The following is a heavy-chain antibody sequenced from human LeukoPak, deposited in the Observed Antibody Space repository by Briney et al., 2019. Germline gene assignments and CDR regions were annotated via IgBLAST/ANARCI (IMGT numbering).Heavy chain of an antibody. CDR3: ARNLYCSSTSCYIYYYYGMDV. V-gene: IGHV3-30-3*01. CDR2: ISYDGSNK. D-gene: IGHD2-2*01. CDR1: GFTFSSYA. J-gene: IGHJ6*02. Sequence: GRSQRLSCAASGFTFSSYAVHWVRQAPGKGLEWVAVISYDGSNKYYADSVKGRFTISRDNSKNTLYLQMNSLRAEDTAVYYCARNLYCSSTSCYIYYYYGMDVWGQGTTVTVSS.